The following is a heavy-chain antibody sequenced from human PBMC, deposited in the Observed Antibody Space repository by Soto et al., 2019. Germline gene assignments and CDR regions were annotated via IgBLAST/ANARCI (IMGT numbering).Heavy chain of an antibody. CDR1: GFSLICGYYS. J-gene: IGHJ3*02. CDR2: IYNSGST. Sequence: TLSLTCACSGFSLICGYYSLRWLRQPPGKGLEWIGFIYNSGSTYYNSSLKSRVTISVDRSKNHFFLNLTSVTAADTAVYYCATYRKFFQIWGQGTKVNVS. CDR3: ATYRKFFQI. V-gene: IGHV4-30-2*01.